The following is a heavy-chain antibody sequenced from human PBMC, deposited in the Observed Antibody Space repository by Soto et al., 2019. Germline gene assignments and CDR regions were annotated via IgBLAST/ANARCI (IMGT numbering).Heavy chain of an antibody. CDR2: INHSGST. CDR3: ARSSCCNSGTFDF. D-gene: IGHD4-4*01. CDR1: GGSFSGYY. Sequence: QVQLQQWGAGLLKPSETLSLTCAVYGGSFSGYYWSWIRQPPGKGLEYIGEINHSGSTNYHPSPXXRXXTSVDTSKNQCSLKLSSVTAAQTDVYYCARSSCCNSGTFDFWGQGPLVTGSS. J-gene: IGHJ4*02. V-gene: IGHV4-34*01.